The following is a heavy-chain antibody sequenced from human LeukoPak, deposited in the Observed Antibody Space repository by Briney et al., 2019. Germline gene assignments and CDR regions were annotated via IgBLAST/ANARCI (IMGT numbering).Heavy chain of an antibody. V-gene: IGHV3-23*01. Sequence: PGGSLRLSCAASGFTFSSYGMSWVRQAPGKGLEWVSAISGSGGSTYYADSVKGRFTISRDNSKNTLYLQMNSLRAADTAVYYCAKDFSRVAVAGILDYWGQGTLVTVSS. CDR2: ISGSGGST. CDR1: GFTFSSYG. D-gene: IGHD6-19*01. CDR3: AKDFSRVAVAGILDY. J-gene: IGHJ4*02.